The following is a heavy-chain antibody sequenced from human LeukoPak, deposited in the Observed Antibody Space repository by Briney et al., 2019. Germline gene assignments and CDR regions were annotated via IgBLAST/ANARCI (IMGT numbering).Heavy chain of an antibody. D-gene: IGHD1-14*01. Sequence: PSETLSLTCTVSGGSISSYYWSWIRQPPGKGLEWIGYIYYSGSTNYNPSLKSRVTISVDTSKNQFSLKLSSVTAADTAVYYCARAAVSHHSSYYYYYGMDVWGQGTTVTVS. CDR1: GGSISSYY. V-gene: IGHV4-59*01. CDR3: ARAAVSHHSSYYYYYGMDV. CDR2: IYYSGST. J-gene: IGHJ6*02.